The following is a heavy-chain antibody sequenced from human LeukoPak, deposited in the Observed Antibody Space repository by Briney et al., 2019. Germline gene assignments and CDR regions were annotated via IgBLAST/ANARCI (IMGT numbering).Heavy chain of an antibody. V-gene: IGHV4-59*01. D-gene: IGHD5-18*01. CDR1: GGSISSYY. CDR2: IYYSGST. Sequence: QSSETLSLTCTVSGGSISSYYWSWIRQPPGKGLEWIGYIYYSGSTNYNPSLKSRVTISVDTSKNQFSLKLSSVTAADTAVYYCARLRGYSYVIDYWGQGTLVTVSS. CDR3: ARLRGYSYVIDY. J-gene: IGHJ4*02.